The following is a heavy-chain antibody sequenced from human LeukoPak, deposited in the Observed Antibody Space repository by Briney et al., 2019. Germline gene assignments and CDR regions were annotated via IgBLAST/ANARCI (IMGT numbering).Heavy chain of an antibody. Sequence: SETLSLTCTVSGGSISSSSYYWGWIRQPPGKGLEWIGSIYYSGSTHYNPSLKSRVTISVDTSKNQFSLKLNSVTAADTAVYYCARHNYNGSGTMGAFDIWGQGTMVTVSS. CDR1: GGSISSSSYY. CDR3: ARHNYNGSGTMGAFDI. CDR2: IYYSGST. D-gene: IGHD3-10*01. V-gene: IGHV4-39*01. J-gene: IGHJ3*02.